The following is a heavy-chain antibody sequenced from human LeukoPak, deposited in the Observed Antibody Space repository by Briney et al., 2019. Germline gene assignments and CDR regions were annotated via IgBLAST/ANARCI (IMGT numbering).Heavy chain of an antibody. CDR2: ISSSSSYI. CDR1: GFTFSSYS. V-gene: IGHV3-21*01. J-gene: IGHJ4*02. Sequence: PGGSLRLSCAASGFTFSSYSMKWFRQAPGEGLEWVSFISSSSSYIYYADSVKGRFTISRDNAKNSLYLQMNSLRAEDTAVYYCARGTMFPYYFDYWGQGPLVTVSS. CDR3: ARGTMFPYYFDY. D-gene: IGHD3-10*02.